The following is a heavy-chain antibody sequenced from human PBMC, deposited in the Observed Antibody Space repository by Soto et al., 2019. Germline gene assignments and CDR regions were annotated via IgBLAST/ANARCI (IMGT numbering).Heavy chain of an antibody. CDR2: ISVSGGTT. CDR1: GFTFNNYA. CDR3: ARDPIVATISAYYFDY. D-gene: IGHD5-12*01. Sequence: GSLRLSCAASGFTFNNYALTRVRQAPGKGLEWVSTISVSGGTTHYSDSVKGRFTISRDNSKKTVYLQMHGLRADDTAVYYCARDPIVATISAYYFDYWGQGTLVTVSS. J-gene: IGHJ4*02. V-gene: IGHV3-23*01.